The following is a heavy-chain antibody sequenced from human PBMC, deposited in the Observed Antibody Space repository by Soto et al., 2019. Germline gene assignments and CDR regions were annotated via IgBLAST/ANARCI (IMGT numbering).Heavy chain of an antibody. CDR3: AKGACSSTACYEFDS. Sequence: SETMSLTCTVSGGSISSAGNYWNWIRQHPGKGLEWIGYIYNSGNTYYNPSLKSRVTILIDRSENQFSLKLTSVTAADTAVYYCAKGACSSTACYEFDSWGQGTLVTVSS. V-gene: IGHV4-31*03. D-gene: IGHD2-2*01. CDR1: GGSISSAGNY. J-gene: IGHJ5*01. CDR2: IYNSGNT.